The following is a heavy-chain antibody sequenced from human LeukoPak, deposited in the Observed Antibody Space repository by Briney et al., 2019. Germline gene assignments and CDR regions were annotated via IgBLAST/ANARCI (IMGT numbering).Heavy chain of an antibody. CDR3: ARVGIAYYYDSSGYYTDF. CDR2: ISRDSGII. D-gene: IGHD3-22*01. CDR1: GFTFSRDS. J-gene: IGHJ4*02. Sequence: GGSLRLSCAASGFTFSRDSMNWVRQAPGKGLEWISYISRDSGIIYYADSVRGRFTASRDNAKNSLYLQMNSLRAEDTAVYYCARVGIAYYYDSSGYYTDFWGQGTLVTVSS. V-gene: IGHV3-48*01.